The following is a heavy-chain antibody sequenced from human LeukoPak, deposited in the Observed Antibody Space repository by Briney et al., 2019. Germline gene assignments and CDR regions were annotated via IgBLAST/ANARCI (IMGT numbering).Heavy chain of an antibody. CDR1: GGSISSYY. CDR2: AYYSGTT. J-gene: IGHJ4*02. Sequence: SESLSLACTVSGGSISSYYWSWIRQPPGKGLEWIGYAYYSGTTNYSPSLKSRVTILVDLSKNRFSLKMTSVTAADTAIYYCARERRGYYFDYWGQGTLVTVSS. CDR3: ARERRGYYFDY. V-gene: IGHV4-59*01. D-gene: IGHD1-1*01.